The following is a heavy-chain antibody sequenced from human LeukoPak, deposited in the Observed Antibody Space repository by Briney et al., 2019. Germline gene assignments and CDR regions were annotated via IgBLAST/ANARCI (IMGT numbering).Heavy chain of an antibody. CDR3: ARASITMVRGPSGGMDV. V-gene: IGHV1-2*02. D-gene: IGHD3-10*01. CDR2: INPNSGGT. Sequence: ASVKVSCKASGYTFTGYYMHWVRQAPGQGLEWMGWINPNSGGTNYAQKFQGRVTMTRDTSISTAYMELSRLRSDDTAVYYCARASITMVRGPSGGMDVWGQGTTVTVSS. J-gene: IGHJ6*02. CDR1: GYTFTGYY.